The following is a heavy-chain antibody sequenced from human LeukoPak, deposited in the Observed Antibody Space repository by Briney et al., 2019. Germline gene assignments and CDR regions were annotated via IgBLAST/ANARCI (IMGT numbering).Heavy chain of an antibody. CDR2: INPSGGST. CDR1: GYTFTSYG. V-gene: IGHV1-46*01. D-gene: IGHD3-16*02. J-gene: IGHJ5*02. Sequence: GASVKVSCKASGYTFTSYGISWVRQAPGQGLEWMGIINPSGGSTSYAQKFQGRVTMTRDMSTSTVYMELSSLRSEDTAVYYCARDPSTITFGGVIVNNWFDPWGQGTLVTVSS. CDR3: ARDPSTITFGGVIVNNWFDP.